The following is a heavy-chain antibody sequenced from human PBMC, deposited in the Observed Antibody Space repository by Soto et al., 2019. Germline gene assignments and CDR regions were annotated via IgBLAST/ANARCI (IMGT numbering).Heavy chain of an antibody. D-gene: IGHD6-13*01. V-gene: IGHV4-34*01. J-gene: IGHJ4*02. CDR1: GGSFSGYY. CDR2: INHSGST. Sequence: SETLSLTCAVYGGSFSGYYWSWIRQPPGKGLEWIGEINHSGSTNYNPSLKSRVTISVDTSKNQFSLKLSSVTAADTAVYYCARASWYYYGYWGQGTLVTVSS. CDR3: ARASWYYYGY.